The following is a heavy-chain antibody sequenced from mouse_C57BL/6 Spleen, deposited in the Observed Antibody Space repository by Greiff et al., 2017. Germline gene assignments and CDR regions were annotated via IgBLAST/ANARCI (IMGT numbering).Heavy chain of an antibody. Sequence: EVKLVESGGGLVKPGGSLKLSCAASGFTFSSYAMSWVRQTPEKRLEWVATISDGGSYTYYPDNVKGRFTISRDNAKNNLYLQMSHLKSEDTAMYYCARDNYGSSFGNYFDYWGQGTTLTVSS. CDR1: GFTFSSYA. V-gene: IGHV5-4*01. J-gene: IGHJ2*01. D-gene: IGHD1-1*01. CDR2: ISDGGSYT. CDR3: ARDNYGSSFGNYFDY.